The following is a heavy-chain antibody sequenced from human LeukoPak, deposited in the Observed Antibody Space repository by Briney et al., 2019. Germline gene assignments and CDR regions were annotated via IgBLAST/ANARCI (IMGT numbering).Heavy chain of an antibody. Sequence: SQTLSLTCTVSGGSISSGSYYWSWIRQPAGKGLEWIGRIYTSGSTNYSPSLKSRVTISVDTSKNQFSLKLSSVTAADTAGYYCAREDSSSWYKDAAYYYYYMDVWGKGTTVTVSS. CDR3: AREDSSSWYKDAAYYYYYMDV. CDR1: GGSISSGSYY. D-gene: IGHD6-13*01. J-gene: IGHJ6*03. CDR2: IYTSGST. V-gene: IGHV4-61*02.